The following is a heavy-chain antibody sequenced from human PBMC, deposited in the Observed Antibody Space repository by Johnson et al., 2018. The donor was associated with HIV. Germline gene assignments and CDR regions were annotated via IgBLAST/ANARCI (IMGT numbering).Heavy chain of an antibody. CDR1: GFTFSSYA. J-gene: IGHJ3*02. V-gene: IGHV3-48*04. CDR2: ISGSDGAI. CDR3: ARSVNAGRPFDI. Sequence: QLVESGGGLVKPGGSLRLSCAASGFTFSSYAMSWVRQAPGKGLAWVSYISGSDGAIWYADSVKGRFTVSRDNAKNSFYLQMNSLRAEDTAVYYCARSVNAGRPFDIWGQGTLVTVSS. D-gene: IGHD2-8*01.